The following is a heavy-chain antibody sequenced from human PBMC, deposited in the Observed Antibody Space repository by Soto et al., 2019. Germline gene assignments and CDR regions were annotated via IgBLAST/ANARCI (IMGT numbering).Heavy chain of an antibody. V-gene: IGHV4-59*01. Sequence: SETLSLTCTVSGGSISSYYWSWIRQPPGKGLEWIGYIYYSGSTNYNPSLKSRVTISVDTSKNQFSLKLSSVTAADTAVYYCARGVDYDFWSGYYTAFDTWGQGTMVTVSS. CDR3: ARGVDYDFWSGYYTAFDT. CDR1: GGSISSYY. J-gene: IGHJ3*02. D-gene: IGHD3-3*01. CDR2: IYYSGST.